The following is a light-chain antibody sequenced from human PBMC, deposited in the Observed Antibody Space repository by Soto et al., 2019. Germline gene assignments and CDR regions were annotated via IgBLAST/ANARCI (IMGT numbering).Light chain of an antibody. CDR1: QSFSSSY. J-gene: IGKJ1*01. V-gene: IGKV3-20*01. Sequence: EIVFTQSPCTLSLSPGERATLSCRASQSFSSSYLAWYQQKPGQAPRLLIYETSSRATGIPDRFSGSGSQTDFTLTISRLEPEDFAVYYCQQYGTSPRTFGQGTKVDIK. CDR2: ETS. CDR3: QQYGTSPRT.